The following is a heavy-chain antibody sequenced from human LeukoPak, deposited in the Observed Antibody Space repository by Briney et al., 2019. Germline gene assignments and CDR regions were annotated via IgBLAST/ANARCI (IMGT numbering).Heavy chain of an antibody. CDR1: GFTVSTNY. Sequence: GGSLRLSCAASGFTVSTNYMSWVRQAPGKGLEWVSVIYSGDSTYYADSVKGRFTISRDNSKNTLYLQMNSLRAEDTAVYYCARDLTSLSSGSYGGSWGQGTLVIVSS. J-gene: IGHJ5*02. V-gene: IGHV3-53*01. CDR2: IYSGDST. D-gene: IGHD1-26*01. CDR3: ARDLTSLSSGSYGGS.